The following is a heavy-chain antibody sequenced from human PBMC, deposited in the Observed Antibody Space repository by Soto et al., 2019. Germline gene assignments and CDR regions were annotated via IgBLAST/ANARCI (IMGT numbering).Heavy chain of an antibody. V-gene: IGHV4-30-4*01. D-gene: IGHD2-21*02. J-gene: IGHJ6*02. CDR2: IYYSGST. CDR3: ARGSPDWGDYYYYCGMDV. CDR1: GRSISSGDYY. Sequence: SETLSLTWTVSGRSISSGDYYWSWTRQPPGKGLEWLGYIYYSGSTYYNPSHKSRVTISVDTSKNQFSLKLSSVTAADTAVYYCARGSPDWGDYYYYCGMDVWGQGTTVTVSS.